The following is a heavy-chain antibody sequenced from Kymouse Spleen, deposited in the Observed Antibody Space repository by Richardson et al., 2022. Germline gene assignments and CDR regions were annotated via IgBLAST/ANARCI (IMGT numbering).Heavy chain of an antibody. CDR3: TRSPSSGWGDFDY. Sequence: EVQLVESGGGLVQPGGSLKLSCAASGFTFSGSAMHWVRQASGKGLEWVGRIRSKANSYATAYAASVKGRFTISRDDSKNTAYLQMNSLKTEDTAVYYCTRSPSSGWGDFDYWGQGTLVTVSS. CDR1: GFTFSGSA. J-gene: IGHJ4*02. V-gene: IGHV3-73*02. CDR2: IRSKANSYAT. D-gene: IGHD6-19*01.